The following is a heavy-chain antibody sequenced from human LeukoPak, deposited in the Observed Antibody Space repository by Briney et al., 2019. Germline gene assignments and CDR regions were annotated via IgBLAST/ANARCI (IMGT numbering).Heavy chain of an antibody. Sequence: GASVKVSCKASGYTFTVYYMHWVRQAPGQGREWMGWINPNSGGTNYAQKFQGRVTMTRDTSISTAYMELSRLRSDDTAVYYCARVRTPNWFDPWGQGTLVTVSS. J-gene: IGHJ5*02. CDR2: INPNSGGT. D-gene: IGHD2-2*01. CDR1: GYTFTVYY. V-gene: IGHV1-2*02. CDR3: ARVRTPNWFDP.